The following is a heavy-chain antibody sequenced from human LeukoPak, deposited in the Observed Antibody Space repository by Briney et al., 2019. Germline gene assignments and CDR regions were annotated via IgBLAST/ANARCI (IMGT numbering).Heavy chain of an antibody. Sequence: GGSLRLSCAASGFTVSSNYMSWVRQAPGKGLEWVSVIYSGDNTYCADSVKGRFTLSRDTSKNTLYLQMNTLRAEDTAVYYCARVKGITIFGVAMGYYMDVWRKGTTVTVSS. V-gene: IGHV3-53*01. CDR3: ARVKGITIFGVAMGYYMDV. CDR1: GFTVSSNY. CDR2: IYSGDNT. J-gene: IGHJ6*03. D-gene: IGHD3-3*01.